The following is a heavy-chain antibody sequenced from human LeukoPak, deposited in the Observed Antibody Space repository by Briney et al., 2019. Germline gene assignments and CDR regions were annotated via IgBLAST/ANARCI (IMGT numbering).Heavy chain of an antibody. CDR1: GGSISSSSYY. Sequence: SETLSLTCTVSGGSISSSSYYWGWIRQPPGKRLEWIGSIYYSGSTYYNPSLKSRVTISVDTSKNQFSLKLSSVTAADTAVYYCAREGRYYYDSSGYPRVQYYFDYWGQGTLVTVSS. CDR3: AREGRYYYDSSGYPRVQYYFDY. J-gene: IGHJ4*02. D-gene: IGHD3-22*01. CDR2: IYYSGST. V-gene: IGHV4-39*07.